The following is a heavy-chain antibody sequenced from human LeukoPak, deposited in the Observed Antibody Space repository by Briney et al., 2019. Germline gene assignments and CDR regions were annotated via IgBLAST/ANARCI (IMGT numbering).Heavy chain of an antibody. CDR1: GFTFSSYE. V-gene: IGHV3-48*03. CDR3: AAAYGSGEGYFDY. CDR2: ISSSGSTI. D-gene: IGHD3-10*01. Sequence: GGSLRLSCAASGFTFSSYEMNWVRQPPGKGLEWVSYISSSGSTIYYADSVKGRFTISRDNAKNSLYLQMNSLGAEDTAVYYCAAAYGSGEGYFDYWGQGTLVTVSS. J-gene: IGHJ4*02.